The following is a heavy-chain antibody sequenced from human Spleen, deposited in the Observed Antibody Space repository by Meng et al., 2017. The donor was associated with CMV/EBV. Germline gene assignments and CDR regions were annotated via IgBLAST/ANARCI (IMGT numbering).Heavy chain of an antibody. CDR3: ARGEYGMDV. V-gene: IGHV3-30*02. CDR2: IRYDEKTK. CDR1: GFTFSSYE. J-gene: IGHJ6*02. Sequence: GESLKISCAASGFTFSSYEMNWVRQAPGKGLEWVAFIRYDEKTKYYADSVKGRFTISRDNSKNTLYLQMNSLRAEDTAVYYCARGEYGMDVWGQGTTVTVS.